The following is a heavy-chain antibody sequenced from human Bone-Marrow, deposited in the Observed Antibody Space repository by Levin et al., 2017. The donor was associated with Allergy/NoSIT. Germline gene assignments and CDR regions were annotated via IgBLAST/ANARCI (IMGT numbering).Heavy chain of an antibody. CDR3: ASDRRGYDIS. V-gene: IGHV3-49*03. J-gene: IGHJ5*02. CDR2: IRSQNYRETT. Sequence: GESLKISCSASGFIFADYAMTWFRQSPGKGLEWLGFIRSQNYRETTEYAASVAGRFTISRDNSKSVAYLQMNNLKIEDTAVYFCASDRRGYDISWGQGVLVTVSS. D-gene: IGHD5-12*01. CDR1: GFIFADYA.